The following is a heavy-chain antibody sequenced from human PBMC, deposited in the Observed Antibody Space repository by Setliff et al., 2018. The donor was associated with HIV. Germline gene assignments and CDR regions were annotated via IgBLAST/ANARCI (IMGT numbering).Heavy chain of an antibody. D-gene: IGHD1-1*01. CDR3: ASARIPTGGTSTSLDF. CDR1: GYTFNIYG. V-gene: IGHV1-3*01. CDR2: INAADGNT. Sequence: ASVKVSCKTPGYTFNIYGMHWVRQAPGQRLEWMGWINAADGNTKYSQKFQGRFTITRDTSASTAYMELNSLRPEDTAVYYCASARIPTGGTSTSLDFWGQGALVTVSS. J-gene: IGHJ4*02.